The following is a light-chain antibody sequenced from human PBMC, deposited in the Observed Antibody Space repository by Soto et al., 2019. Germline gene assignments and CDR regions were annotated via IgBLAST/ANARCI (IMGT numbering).Light chain of an antibody. Sequence: EIMLTQSPGTLSVSPGERATLSCSASQSVRSRYLAWYQQKPGQAPRLLIYGASSRATGIPDRFSGSGSGTDFTLTISRLEPEDFAVYYCQQYGDSPPGENTFGQGTKLEIK. CDR2: GAS. CDR3: QQYGDSPPGENT. CDR1: QSVRSRY. J-gene: IGKJ2*01. V-gene: IGKV3-20*01.